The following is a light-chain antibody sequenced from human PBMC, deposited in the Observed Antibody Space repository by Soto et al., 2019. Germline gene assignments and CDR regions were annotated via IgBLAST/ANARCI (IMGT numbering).Light chain of an antibody. J-gene: IGLJ1*01. CDR2: DVS. CDR3: SSYTSSSTLYV. V-gene: IGLV2-14*01. Sequence: QSALTQPASVSGSPGQSITLSCTGTSSDVGGYNYVSWYQQHPGKAPKLMIYDVSNRPSGVSNRFSGSKSGNTASLTISGLQAEDEADYDCSSYTSSSTLYVFGTGTKVTVL. CDR1: SSDVGGYNY.